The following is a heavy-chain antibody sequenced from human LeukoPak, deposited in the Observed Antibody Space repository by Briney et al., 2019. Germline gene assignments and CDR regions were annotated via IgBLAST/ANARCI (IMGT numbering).Heavy chain of an antibody. D-gene: IGHD1-26*01. CDR3: ARHLGSYPFDY. CDR1: GYSFTXXX. J-gene: IGHJ4*02. V-gene: IGHV5-51*01. Sequence: GYSFTXXXXXXXXQXXXXXXXWMGIIYPGDSDTRYSPSFQGQVTISADKSISTAYLQWSSLKASDTAMYYCARHLGSYPFDYWGQGTLVTVSS. CDR2: IYPGDSDT.